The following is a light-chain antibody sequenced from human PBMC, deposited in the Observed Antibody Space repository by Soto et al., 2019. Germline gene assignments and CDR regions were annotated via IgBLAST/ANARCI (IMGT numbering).Light chain of an antibody. CDR1: NIGSER. Sequence: SYELTQPPSVSVAPEKTARLTCGGDNIGSERVHWYRQKPGQAPVLVIYYDSDRPSGIPERFSGSNSGNTATLTINRVEAGDEADYYSQVWDITTVHYVFGTGTKLTVL. CDR3: QVWDITTVHYV. CDR2: YDS. J-gene: IGLJ1*01. V-gene: IGLV3-21*04.